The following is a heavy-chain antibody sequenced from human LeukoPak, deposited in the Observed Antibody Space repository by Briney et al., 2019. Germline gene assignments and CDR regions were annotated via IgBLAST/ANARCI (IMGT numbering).Heavy chain of an antibody. Sequence: GGSLRLSCAASGFTFNTHAMSWVRQAPEKGLEWVSSLTRTGRTTYYADSVKGRFTISRDNLKNTVYLQMNSLRGKDTAIYYCAKDRPNFYEASGSYYKMKGDFWGQGTLVTVSS. V-gene: IGHV3-23*01. CDR2: LTRTGRTT. CDR1: GFTFNTHA. J-gene: IGHJ4*02. CDR3: AKDRPNFYEASGSYYKMKGDF. D-gene: IGHD3-10*01.